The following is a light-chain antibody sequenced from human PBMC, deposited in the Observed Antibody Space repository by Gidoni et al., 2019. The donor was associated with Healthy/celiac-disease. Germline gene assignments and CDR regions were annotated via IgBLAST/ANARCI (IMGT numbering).Light chain of an antibody. Sequence: QSSLTHPAPVSGVPWPANTISCTGTSSDVGGYNYVSWYQPHPGKAPKLMIYEVSNRPSGVPDRFSGSKSGNTASLTISGLQAEDEADYYCSSYTSSSTYVFGTGTKVTVL. J-gene: IGLJ1*01. CDR3: SSYTSSSTYV. V-gene: IGLV2-14*01. CDR2: EVS. CDR1: SSDVGGYNY.